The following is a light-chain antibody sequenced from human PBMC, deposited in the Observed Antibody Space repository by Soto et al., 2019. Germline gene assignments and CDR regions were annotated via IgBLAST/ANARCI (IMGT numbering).Light chain of an antibody. CDR1: QSLTSSY. CDR3: QQYENSPPSYT. V-gene: IGKV3-20*01. CDR2: GAS. J-gene: IGKJ2*01. Sequence: ELVLKQSPGTLSLSPGERATLSCRASQSLTSSYLAWYQQKPGQAPWLLIYGASSRATGIPDRFSGTGSGTDFTLTIRRLEPEDFAVYYCQQYENSPPSYTFGQGTKLEIK.